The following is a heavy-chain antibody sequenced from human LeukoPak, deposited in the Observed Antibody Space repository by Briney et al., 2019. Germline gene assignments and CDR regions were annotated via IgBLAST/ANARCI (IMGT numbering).Heavy chain of an antibody. CDR2: IKRDGSDK. Sequence: GGSLRLSCAASGFTFSDHWMSWVRQAPGKGLEWVANIKRDGSDKYYVDSVKGRFTISRDNAKNSLYLQLNSLRAEDTAVYYCARDANYYDSRGENYFNYWGQGTLVTVSS. CDR3: ARDANYYDSRGENYFNY. V-gene: IGHV3-7*01. D-gene: IGHD3-22*01. J-gene: IGHJ4*02. CDR1: GFTFSDHW.